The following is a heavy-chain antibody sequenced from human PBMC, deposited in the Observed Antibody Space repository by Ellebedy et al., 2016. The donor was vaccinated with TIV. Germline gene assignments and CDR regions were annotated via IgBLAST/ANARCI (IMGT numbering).Heavy chain of an antibody. J-gene: IGHJ1*01. CDR1: GFTFDDYA. D-gene: IGHD3-9*01. CDR2: ISWNSGSI. CDR3: AKDMGDILTGFFQH. V-gene: IGHV3-9*01. Sequence: SLKISXAASGFTFDDYAMHWVRQAPGKGLEWVSGISWNSGSIGYADSVKGRFTISRDNAKNSLYLQMNSLRAEDTALYYCAKDMGDILTGFFQHWGQGTLVTVSS.